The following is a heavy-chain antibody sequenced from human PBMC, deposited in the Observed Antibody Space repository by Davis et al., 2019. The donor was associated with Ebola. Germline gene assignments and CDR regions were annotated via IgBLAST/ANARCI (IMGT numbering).Heavy chain of an antibody. V-gene: IGHV7-4-1*02. D-gene: IGHD5-18*01. Sequence: ASVKVSCKASGYTFTNYAINWVRQAPGQGLEWMGWIDTNTGNPTYAQGFTGRFVFSLDTSFDTSSRTAYLQISSLKAEDTAMYYCARCEENPDTRMVSCFDYWGQGTLVTVSS. CDR1: GYTFTNYA. CDR2: IDTNTGNP. J-gene: IGHJ4*02. CDR3: ARCEENPDTRMVSCFDY.